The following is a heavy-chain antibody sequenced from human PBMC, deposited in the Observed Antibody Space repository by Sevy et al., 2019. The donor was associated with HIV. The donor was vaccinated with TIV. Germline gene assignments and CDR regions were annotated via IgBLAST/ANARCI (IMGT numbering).Heavy chain of an antibody. D-gene: IGHD1-26*01. V-gene: IGHV4-30-2*01. CDR2: IFQSGAT. Sequence: SETLSLTCAVSGASISSGGYSWNWIRQPPGKGLEWMGYIFQSGATYYIPSLQSRVTISVDMSKNQFSLNLRSLTVADTAVYYCARGRVGDISSYYGAFDVWGQGTTVTVSS. CDR1: GASISSGGYS. CDR3: ARGRVGDISSYYGAFDV. J-gene: IGHJ3*01.